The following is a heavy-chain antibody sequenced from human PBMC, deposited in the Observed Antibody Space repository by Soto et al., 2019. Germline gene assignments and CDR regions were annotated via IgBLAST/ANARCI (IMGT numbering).Heavy chain of an antibody. CDR2: IKSKTDGGTT. J-gene: IGHJ5*02. CDR1: GFTFSNAW. CDR3: TTDRRSRVPFDP. V-gene: IGHV3-15*07. D-gene: IGHD2-2*01. Sequence: GGSLRLSCAASGFTFSNAWMNWVRHAPGKGLEWVGRIKSKTDGGTTDYAAPVKGRFTISRDDSKNTLYLQMNSLKTEDTAVYYCTTDRRSRVPFDPWGQGTLVTVSS.